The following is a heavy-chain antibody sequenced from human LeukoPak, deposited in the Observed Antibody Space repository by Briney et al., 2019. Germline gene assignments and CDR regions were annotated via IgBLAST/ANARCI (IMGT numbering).Heavy chain of an antibody. J-gene: IGHJ4*02. Sequence: GGSLRLSCAASGFTNSSYWMGWVRQAPGKGLEWVAKIKQDGSEKYYVDSVKGRFTISRDNAKNSLYLQMNSLRAEDTAVYYCAKPRYPFRTTDFDYWGQGTLVTVSS. D-gene: IGHD1-14*01. CDR3: AKPRYPFRTTDFDY. CDR2: IKQDGSEK. V-gene: IGHV3-7*03. CDR1: GFTNSSYW.